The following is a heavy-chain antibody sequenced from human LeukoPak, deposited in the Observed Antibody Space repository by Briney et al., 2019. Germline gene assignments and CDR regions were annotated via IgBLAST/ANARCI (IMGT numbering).Heavy chain of an antibody. Sequence: PGGSLRLSRAASGFTFSSYSMNWVRQAPGKGLEWVSSISSSSSYIYYADSVKGRLTISRDNAKNSLYLQMNSLRAEDTAVYYCARVLDGYSYGFDYWGQGTLVTVSS. D-gene: IGHD5-18*01. V-gene: IGHV3-21*01. CDR3: ARVLDGYSYGFDY. CDR1: GFTFSSYS. CDR2: ISSSSSYI. J-gene: IGHJ4*02.